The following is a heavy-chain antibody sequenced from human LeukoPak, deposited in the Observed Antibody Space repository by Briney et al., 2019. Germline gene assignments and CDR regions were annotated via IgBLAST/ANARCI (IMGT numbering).Heavy chain of an antibody. V-gene: IGHV3-73*01. Sequence: GGSLRLSCAASGFTFSGSDMHWVRQASGKGLEWVGRIRSKANSYATAYAASVKGRFTISRDDSKNTAYLQMNSLKTEDTAVYYCTRHDPSVGATGWFDPWGQGTLVTVSS. CDR1: GFTFSGSD. CDR3: TRHDPSVGATGWFDP. D-gene: IGHD1-26*01. J-gene: IGHJ5*02. CDR2: IRSKANSYAT.